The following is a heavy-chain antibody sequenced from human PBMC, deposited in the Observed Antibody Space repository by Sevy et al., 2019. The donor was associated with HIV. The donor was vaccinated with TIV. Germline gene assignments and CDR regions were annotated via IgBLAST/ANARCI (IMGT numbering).Heavy chain of an antibody. CDR3: AKDGGVGATHFDY. V-gene: IGHV3-23*01. D-gene: IGHD1-26*01. J-gene: IGHJ4*02. Sequence: GGSLRLSCAASGFTFRSYVMNWVRQAPGKGPEWVSGISGSGGSTYYADSVKGRFTISRDNSKDTLYLQMNGLRAEDTAVYYCAKDGGVGATHFDYWGQGTLVTVSS. CDR2: ISGSGGST. CDR1: GFTFRSYV.